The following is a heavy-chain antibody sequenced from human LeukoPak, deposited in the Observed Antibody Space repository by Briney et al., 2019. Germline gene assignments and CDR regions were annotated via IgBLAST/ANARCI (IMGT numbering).Heavy chain of an antibody. V-gene: IGHV3-21*01. D-gene: IGHD6-13*01. CDR1: GFTFSSCS. Sequence: PGGSLRLSCAASGFTFSSCSMNWVRQAPGKGLEWVSSISSSSSYIYYADSVKGRFTISRDNAKNSLYLQMNSLRAEDTAVYYCARGLAAAGTGRADWGQGTLVTVSS. CDR3: ARGLAAAGTGRAD. CDR2: ISSSSSYI. J-gene: IGHJ4*02.